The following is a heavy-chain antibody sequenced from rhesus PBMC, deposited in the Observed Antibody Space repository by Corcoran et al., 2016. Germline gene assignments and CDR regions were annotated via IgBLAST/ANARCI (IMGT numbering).Heavy chain of an antibody. CDR3: ARRDF. Sequence: QVQLQESCPGLVKPSETLSLTCAVSGYSISSGYERGWIRQPPGKGLEYIGYINNRGSTYYNPSLKRRVTISKDTSKNQFSLKLSSVTAADTAVYYCARRDFWGQGVLVTVSS. J-gene: IGHJ5-2*01. CDR2: INNRGST. CDR1: GYSISSGYE. V-gene: IGHV4-99*01.